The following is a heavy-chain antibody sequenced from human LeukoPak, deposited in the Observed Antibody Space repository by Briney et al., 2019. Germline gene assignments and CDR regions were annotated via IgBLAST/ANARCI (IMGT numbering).Heavy chain of an antibody. CDR3: AADPAPPGSYSSSSYYFDY. J-gene: IGHJ4*02. CDR1: GFTFTSSA. V-gene: IGHV1-58*01. CDR2: IVVGSGNT. Sequence: ASVKVSCKASGFTFTSSAVQWVRQARGQRLEWIGWIVVGSGNTNYAQKFQERVTITRDMSTSTAYMELSSLRSEDTAVYYCAADPAPPGSYSSSSYYFDYWGQGTLVTVSS. D-gene: IGHD3-10*01.